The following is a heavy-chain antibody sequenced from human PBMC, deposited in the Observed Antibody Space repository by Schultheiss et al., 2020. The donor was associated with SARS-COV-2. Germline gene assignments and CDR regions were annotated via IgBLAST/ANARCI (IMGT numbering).Heavy chain of an antibody. CDR2: ISYDGSNK. V-gene: IGHV3-30*03. CDR1: GFTFSSYG. J-gene: IGHJ4*02. CDR3: ASSLGYGQQFDY. Sequence: GGSLRLSCAASGFTFSSYGMHWVRQAPGKGLEWVAVISYDGSNKYYADSVKGRFTISRDNSKNTLYLQMNSLRAEDTAVYYCASSLGYGQQFDYWGQGTLVTVSS. D-gene: IGHD5-18*01.